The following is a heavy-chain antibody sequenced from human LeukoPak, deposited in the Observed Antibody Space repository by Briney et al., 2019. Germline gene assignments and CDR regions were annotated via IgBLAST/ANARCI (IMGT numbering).Heavy chain of an antibody. CDR3: AKSPGGRHHN. CDR1: GFTFSSYE. CDR2: ISSSGRTI. D-gene: IGHD3-16*01. J-gene: IGHJ4*02. V-gene: IGHV3-48*03. Sequence: PGGSLRLSCAASGFTFSSYEMNWVRQAPGKGLEWVSYISSSGRTIYYADSVKGRFTISRDNSKNTLYLQMNSLRAEDTAVYYCAKSPGGRHHNWGQGTLVTVSS.